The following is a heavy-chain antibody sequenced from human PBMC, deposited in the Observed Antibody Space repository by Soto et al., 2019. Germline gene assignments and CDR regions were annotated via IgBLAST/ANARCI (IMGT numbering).Heavy chain of an antibody. J-gene: IGHJ6*02. CDR3: AKGVDNFNRRDMDV. D-gene: IGHD5-12*01. CDR1: GFRFNDYA. V-gene: IGHV3-23*01. Sequence: GGSLRLSCAASGFRFNDYAMSWVRQAPGKGLEWASGISSGGGNMDYTDSVKGRFTISRDNSKNTLYLQMNSLRAEDTAVYYCAKGVDNFNRRDMDVWGQGTTVTVSS. CDR2: ISSGGGNM.